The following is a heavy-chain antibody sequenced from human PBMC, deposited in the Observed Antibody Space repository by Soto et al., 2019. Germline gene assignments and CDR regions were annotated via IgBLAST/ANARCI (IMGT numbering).Heavy chain of an antibody. CDR1: GYTFTGYY. V-gene: IGHV1-2*04. CDR3: ARGRFDSSSSYWFDP. D-gene: IGHD6-6*01. Sequence: QVQLVQSGAEVKKPGASVKVSCKASGYTFTGYYMHWVRQAPGQGLEWMGWINPNSGGTNYAQKCQGWVTMTRDTSISKAYMELSRLRSDDTAVYYCARGRFDSSSSYWFDPWGQGTLVTVSS. J-gene: IGHJ5*02. CDR2: INPNSGGT.